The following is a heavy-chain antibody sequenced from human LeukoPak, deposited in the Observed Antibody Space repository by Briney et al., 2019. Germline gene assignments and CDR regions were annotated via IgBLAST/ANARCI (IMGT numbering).Heavy chain of an antibody. CDR2: IKQDGSEK. CDR1: GFTFSTYW. V-gene: IGHV3-7*03. CDR3: ARAEWSNWYFDL. J-gene: IGHJ2*01. D-gene: IGHD3-3*01. Sequence: GGSLRLSCAASGFTFSTYWMNWVRQAPGKGLEWVANIKQDGSEKYYVDSVKGRFTLSRDSAKNSLFLQMNSLRAEDTAVYYCARAEWSNWYFDLWGRGTLVTVSS.